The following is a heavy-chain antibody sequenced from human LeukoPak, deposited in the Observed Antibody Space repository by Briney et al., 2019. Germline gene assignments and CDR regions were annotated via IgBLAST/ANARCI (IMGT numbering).Heavy chain of an antibody. J-gene: IGHJ4*02. CDR1: GGSISSGGFS. V-gene: IGHV4-30-2*01. D-gene: IGHD2-2*01. Sequence: PSQTLSLTCAVSGGSISSGGFSWSWIRQPPGKGLEWIGYIYHSGSTYYNPSLKSRVTISVDTSKNQFSLRLSSVTAADTAVYYCARSPSWYCSSINCYPDYWGQGTLVTVSS. CDR2: IYHSGST. CDR3: ARSPSWYCSSINCYPDY.